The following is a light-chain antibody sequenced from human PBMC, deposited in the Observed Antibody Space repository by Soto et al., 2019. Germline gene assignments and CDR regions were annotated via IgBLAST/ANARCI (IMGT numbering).Light chain of an antibody. CDR2: NVN. V-gene: IGLV2-18*02. Sequence: QSVLIQPPSVSGSPGQSVTISCTGTSSDVGSYDYVSWYQQHPGTVPKPMIYNVNTRPSGVPDRFSGSKSGNTASLTISGLQAEDEADYYCNSYTSSSLYVFGTGAKVTV. CDR1: SSDVGSYDY. CDR3: NSYTSSSLYV. J-gene: IGLJ1*01.